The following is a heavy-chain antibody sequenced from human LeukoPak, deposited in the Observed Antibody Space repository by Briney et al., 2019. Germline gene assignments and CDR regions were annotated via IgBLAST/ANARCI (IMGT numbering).Heavy chain of an antibody. CDR1: GYTFTGYY. V-gene: IGHV1-2*02. Sequence: GASVKVSCKASGYTFTGYYMHWVRQAPGQGLEWMGWINPNSGGTNYAQKFQGRVTMTRDTSISTAYMELSRLRSDDTAVYYCARGGVVPAAIPMDWFDPWGQGTLATVSS. CDR3: ARGGVVPAAIPMDWFDP. CDR2: INPNSGGT. J-gene: IGHJ5*02. D-gene: IGHD2-2*01.